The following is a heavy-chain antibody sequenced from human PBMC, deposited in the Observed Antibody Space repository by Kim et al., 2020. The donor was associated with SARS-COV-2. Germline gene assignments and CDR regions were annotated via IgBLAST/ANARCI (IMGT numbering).Heavy chain of an antibody. V-gene: IGHV1-18*01. D-gene: IGHD4-17*01. CDR3: ARDRGYGDDTFDY. J-gene: IGHJ4*02. Sequence: NYAQNIQGRVTLTPDTSTSTAFLELRSLRSDDTAVYFCARDRGYGDDTFDYWGQGTLVTVSS.